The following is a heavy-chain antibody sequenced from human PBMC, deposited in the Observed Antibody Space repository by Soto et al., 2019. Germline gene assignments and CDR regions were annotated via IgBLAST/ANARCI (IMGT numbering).Heavy chain of an antibody. V-gene: IGHV1-69*06. J-gene: IGHJ5*02. CDR3: ARDAVPAAIGYWFDP. CDR2: IIPIFGTA. Sequence: GASVKVSCKASGGTFSSYAISWVRQAPGQGLEWMGGIIPIFGTANYARKFQGRVTITADKSTSTAYMELSSLRSEDTAVYYCARDAVPAAIGYWFDPWGQGTLVTVSS. D-gene: IGHD2-2*02. CDR1: GGTFSSYA.